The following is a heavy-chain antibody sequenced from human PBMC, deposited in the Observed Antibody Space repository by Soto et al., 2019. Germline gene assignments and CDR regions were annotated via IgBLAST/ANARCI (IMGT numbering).Heavy chain of an antibody. CDR1: GYSISSGYY. J-gene: IGHJ5*02. Sequence: PSETLSLTCAVSGYSISSGYYWGWIRQPPGKGLEWIGSIYHSGSTYYNPSLKSRVTMSLDKSKNQFSLNLRSVTAADTAVYYCARVKCRLARRGEGFDPWGQGSLVTVSS. D-gene: IGHD3-10*01. CDR2: IYHSGST. CDR3: ARVKCRLARRGEGFDP. V-gene: IGHV4-38-2*01.